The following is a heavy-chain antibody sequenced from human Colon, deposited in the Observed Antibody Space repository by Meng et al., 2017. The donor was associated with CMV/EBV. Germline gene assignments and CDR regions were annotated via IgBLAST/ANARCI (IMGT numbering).Heavy chain of an antibody. CDR1: GFSVSSNY. Sequence: GESLKISCVASGFSVSSNYISWVRQGPGKGLEWLSVIYDTGRTYYADSVKGRFTVSRDESKNTVFLQMNHLRFEDTAVYYCARNRLECGGDCYFADSWGQGTLVTVSS. D-gene: IGHD2-21*02. J-gene: IGHJ4*02. CDR3: ARNRLECGGDCYFADS. V-gene: IGHV3-66*01. CDR2: IYDTGRT.